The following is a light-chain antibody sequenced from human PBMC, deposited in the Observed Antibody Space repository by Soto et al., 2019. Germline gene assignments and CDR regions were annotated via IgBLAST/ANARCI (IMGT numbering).Light chain of an antibody. Sequence: EIVLTQSPGTLSLSPGERATLSCRASQSLTSDYLAWYQQKPGQTPRLLIHGASSRANGIPDRFSGSGSGTDFTLTISRLEPEDSAVYYCQQSGRPFGQGTKVEIK. CDR1: QSLTSDY. V-gene: IGKV3-20*01. CDR2: GAS. CDR3: QQSGRP. J-gene: IGKJ1*01.